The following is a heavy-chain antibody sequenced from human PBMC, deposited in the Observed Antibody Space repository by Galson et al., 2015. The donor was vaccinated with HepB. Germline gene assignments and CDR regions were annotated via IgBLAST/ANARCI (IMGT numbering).Heavy chain of an antibody. CDR2: IYPGDSDP. V-gene: IGHV5-51*01. J-gene: IGHJ4*02. Sequence: QSGAEVKKPGESLRISCKGSGYSFTSYWISWVRQMPGKGLEWMGIIYPGDSDPRYSPSFQGRVTISADKSISTAYLQWSSLKASDTAMYYCAKTSYDSSGYHYYFDYWGQGTLVTVSS. D-gene: IGHD3-22*01. CDR1: GYSFTSYW. CDR3: AKTSYDSSGYHYYFDY.